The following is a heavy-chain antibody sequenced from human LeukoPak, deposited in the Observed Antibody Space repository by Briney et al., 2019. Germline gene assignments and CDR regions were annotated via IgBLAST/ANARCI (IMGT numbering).Heavy chain of an antibody. CDR1: GYSFTSSW. V-gene: IGHV5-51*01. Sequence: GESLQISRQASGYSFTSSWIGWARQMPGKGLEWMAIINPGDSDTRYSPSFQGQVTISADKSISTVYLQWGSLKASDTAMYYCARQPGAGWFDPWGQGTLVTVSS. J-gene: IGHJ5*02. CDR2: INPGDSDT. D-gene: IGHD3-10*01. CDR3: ARQPGAGWFDP.